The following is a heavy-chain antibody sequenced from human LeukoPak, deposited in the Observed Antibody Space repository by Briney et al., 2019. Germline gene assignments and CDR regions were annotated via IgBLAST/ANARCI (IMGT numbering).Heavy chain of an antibody. D-gene: IGHD6-13*01. J-gene: IGHJ4*02. CDR2: INPNSGGT. Sequence: ASVKVSCKASGCTFTGYYMHWVRQAPGQGLEWMGWINPNSGGTNYAQKFQGRVTMTRDTSISTAYMELSRLRSDGTAVYYCAREVSSSSWFPFDYWGQGTLVTVSS. CDR1: GCTFTGYY. V-gene: IGHV1-2*02. CDR3: AREVSSSSWFPFDY.